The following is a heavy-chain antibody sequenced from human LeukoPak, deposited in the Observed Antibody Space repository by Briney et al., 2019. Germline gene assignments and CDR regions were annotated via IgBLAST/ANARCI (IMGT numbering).Heavy chain of an antibody. CDR3: ARDFGDSYGYDWFDP. D-gene: IGHD5-18*01. V-gene: IGHV3-48*03. J-gene: IGHJ5*02. CDR1: GFTFSSYE. Sequence: GGSLRLSCVASGFTFSSYEMNWVRQAPGKGLGWVSYISSSGGTIYYADSVKGRFTISRDNAKNALYLQMNSLRAEDTAVYYCARDFGDSYGYDWFDPWGQGTLVTVSS. CDR2: ISSSGGTI.